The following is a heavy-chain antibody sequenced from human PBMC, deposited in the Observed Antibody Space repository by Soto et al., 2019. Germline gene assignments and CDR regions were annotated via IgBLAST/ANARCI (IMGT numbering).Heavy chain of an antibody. J-gene: IGHJ3*02. CDR2: IYYSGST. D-gene: IGHD6-19*01. V-gene: IGHV4-39*01. CDR1: GGSISSSSYY. CDR3: ARRRASRSGWYGLVDI. Sequence: SETLSLTCTVSGGSISSSSYYWGWIRQPPGKGLEWIGSIYYSGSTYYNPSLKSRVTISVDTSKNQFSLKLSSVTAADTAVYYCARRRASRSGWYGLVDIWCQGPMVT.